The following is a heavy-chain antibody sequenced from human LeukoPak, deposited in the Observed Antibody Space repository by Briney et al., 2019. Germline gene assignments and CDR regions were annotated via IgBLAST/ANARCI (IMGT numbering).Heavy chain of an antibody. CDR1: GFTVSSNY. J-gene: IGHJ6*02. V-gene: IGHV3-53*04. CDR2: IYSGGST. D-gene: IGHD6-6*01. CDR3: AGDRRPYYYYGMDV. Sequence: GGSLRLSCAASGFTVSSNYMSWVRQAPGKGLEWVSVIYSGGSTYYADSVKGRFTISRHNSKNTLYLQMNSLRAEDTAVYYCAGDRRPYYYYGMDVWGQGTTVTVSS.